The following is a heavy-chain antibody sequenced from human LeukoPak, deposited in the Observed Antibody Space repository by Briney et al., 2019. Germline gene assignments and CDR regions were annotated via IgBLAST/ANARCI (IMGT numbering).Heavy chain of an antibody. CDR2: IYYSGST. CDR3: ARVDTSLVPDASDI. CDR1: GGSISSYY. Sequence: SETLSLTCTVSGGSISSYYWSWIRQPPGKGLEWIGYIYYSGSTNYNPSLKSRVSISADTSKNEFSLKLRSVTAADTAVYFCARVDTSLVPDASDIWGQGSMVTVSS. J-gene: IGHJ3*02. V-gene: IGHV4-59*01. D-gene: IGHD5-18*01.